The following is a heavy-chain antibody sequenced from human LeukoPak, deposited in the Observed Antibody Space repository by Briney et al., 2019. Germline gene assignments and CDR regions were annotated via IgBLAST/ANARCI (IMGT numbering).Heavy chain of an antibody. CDR1: GYTFTGYY. CDR2: INPNSGGT. CDR3: ARLNLPGYSYGFNWFDP. V-gene: IGHV1-2*02. J-gene: IGHJ5*02. Sequence: GASVKVSCKASGYTFTGYYMHWVRQAPGQGLEWMGWINPNSGGTNYAQKFQGRVTMTRDTSISTAYMELSRLRSDDTAVYYCARLNLPGYSYGFNWFDPWGQGTLVTVSS. D-gene: IGHD5-18*01.